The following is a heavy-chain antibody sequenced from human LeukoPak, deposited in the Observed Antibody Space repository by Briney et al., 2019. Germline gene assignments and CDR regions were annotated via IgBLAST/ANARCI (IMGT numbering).Heavy chain of an antibody. CDR3: AKLDSDWLADY. J-gene: IGHJ4*02. CDR1: GSTFTYYA. D-gene: IGHD3-9*01. Sequence: GRSLRLSRAASGSTFTYYAMTWVRQAPGKGLEWVSAISGGGGNTYYADSAKGRFTVSRDSSKNTLFLQMTNLRAEDTAVYYCAKLDSDWLADYWGQGTLVTVSS. CDR2: ISGGGGNT. V-gene: IGHV3-23*01.